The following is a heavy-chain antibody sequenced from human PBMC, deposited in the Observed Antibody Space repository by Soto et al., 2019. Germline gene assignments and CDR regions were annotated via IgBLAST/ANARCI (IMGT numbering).Heavy chain of an antibody. J-gene: IGHJ5*02. CDR2: IYHIGSP. CDR1: GRTFGSGGYY. Sequence: SEPLSLTCTVSGRTFGSGGYYWTWIRQHPGRGLEWIGYIYHIGSPYYNPSLENRVTISLDTAKNQFSLNLTSVTAADTAFYYFVSNRALDRIGNLFDTWGQGTLVTVSS. CDR3: VSNRALDRIGNLFDT. D-gene: IGHD3-3*01. V-gene: IGHV4-31*03.